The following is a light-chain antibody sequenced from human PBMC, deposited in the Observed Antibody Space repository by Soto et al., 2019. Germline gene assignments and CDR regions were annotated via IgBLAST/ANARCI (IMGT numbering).Light chain of an antibody. CDR3: QPHNNWPVVT. CDR1: RTISRN. V-gene: IGKV3-15*01. J-gene: IGKJ4*01. Sequence: EMVMTQSPVTLSGSPGERVTLSCRASRTISRNLAWYQQKPGQAPRLLIYGASTRATGIPDRFSGSGSGTEFTLTINSLQSEDFAMYYCQPHNNWPVVTFGGETRVEIK. CDR2: GAS.